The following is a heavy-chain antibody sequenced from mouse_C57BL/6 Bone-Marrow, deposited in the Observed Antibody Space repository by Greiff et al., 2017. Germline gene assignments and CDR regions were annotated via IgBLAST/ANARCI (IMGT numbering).Heavy chain of an antibody. J-gene: IGHJ2*01. CDR3: AIEETNWAFDY. D-gene: IGHD4-1*01. Sequence: QVQLQQPGAELVKPGASVKLSCKASGYTFTSYWMQWVKQRPGQGLEWIGEIDPTDSYTNYNQKFKGKATLTVVTSSSTAYMKLCSLTSEDSAVCYCAIEETNWAFDYWGQGTPLTVSA. CDR1: GYTFTSYW. V-gene: IGHV1-50*01. CDR2: IDPTDSYT.